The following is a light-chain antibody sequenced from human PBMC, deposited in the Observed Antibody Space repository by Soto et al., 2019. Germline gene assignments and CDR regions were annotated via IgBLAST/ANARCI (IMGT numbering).Light chain of an antibody. CDR1: TSNIESHT. CDR3: ASWDDSRKGV. J-gene: IGLJ1*01. Sequence: QSVLTQPPSASGTPGPRITISCSGTTSNIESHTVNWYQQVPGTAPKLLINTNNQRPSGVPDRFSGSKSGASASLAINGLQSEDEATYYCASWDDSRKGVFGTGTKVTVL. CDR2: TNN. V-gene: IGLV1-44*01.